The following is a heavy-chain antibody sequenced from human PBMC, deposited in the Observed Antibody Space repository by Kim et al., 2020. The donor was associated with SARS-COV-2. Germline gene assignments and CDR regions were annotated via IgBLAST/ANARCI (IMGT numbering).Heavy chain of an antibody. CDR3: ARSWIQLWNIDY. D-gene: IGHD5-18*01. V-gene: IGHV2-70*01. Sequence: YYSTSLKTRLTISKDTSKNQVVLTMTNMDPVDTATYYCARSWIQLWNIDYWGQGTLVTVSS. J-gene: IGHJ4*02.